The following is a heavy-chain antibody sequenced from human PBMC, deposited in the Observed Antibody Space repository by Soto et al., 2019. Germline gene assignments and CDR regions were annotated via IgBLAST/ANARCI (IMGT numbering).Heavy chain of an antibody. CDR1: GGSISSYY. J-gene: IGHJ4*02. CDR3: ARDGPGSILNLVRI. D-gene: IGHD2-21*01. Sequence: KPSETLSLTCTASGGSISSYYWSWIRQPAGKGLEWIGRIYTSGSTNYNPSLKSRVTMSVDTSKNQFSLKLSSVTAADTAVYYCARDGPGSILNLVRIGGQGTLVTVSS. V-gene: IGHV4-4*07. CDR2: IYTSGST.